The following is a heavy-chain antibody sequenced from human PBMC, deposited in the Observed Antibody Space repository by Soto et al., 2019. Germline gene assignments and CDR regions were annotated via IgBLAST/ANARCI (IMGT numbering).Heavy chain of an antibody. Sequence: QVQLVQSGAEVKKPGASVKVSCKASGYTFTSYGISWVRQAPGQGLEWMGWISAYNGNTNYAQKLQGRVTMTTDTSTSTAYMELRSLSSDDTAVYYCARDLSSGLSPELFDYWGQGTLVTVSS. D-gene: IGHD6-19*01. CDR1: GYTFTSYG. CDR3: ARDLSSGLSPELFDY. V-gene: IGHV1-18*01. CDR2: ISAYNGNT. J-gene: IGHJ4*02.